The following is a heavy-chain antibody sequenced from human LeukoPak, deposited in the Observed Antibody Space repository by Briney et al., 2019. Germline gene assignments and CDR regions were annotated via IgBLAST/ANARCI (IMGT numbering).Heavy chain of an antibody. J-gene: IGHJ4*02. CDR1: GFTLRSYD. Sequence: PGGSLRLSCAASGFTLRSYDTSWVRQAPGKGLEWVAATSGSGGNTYYADSVKGRFTISRDNSKSTLYLQMNSLRAEDTAVYYCAKEYSGYDFDYWGQGTLVTVSS. V-gene: IGHV3-23*01. D-gene: IGHD5-12*01. CDR3: AKEYSGYDFDY. CDR2: TSGSGGNT.